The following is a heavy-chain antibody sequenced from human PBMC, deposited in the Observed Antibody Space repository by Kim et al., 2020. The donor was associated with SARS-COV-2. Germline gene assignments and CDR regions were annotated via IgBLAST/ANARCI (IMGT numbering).Heavy chain of an antibody. Sequence: YAQGFTGRFVFSLDTSVSTAYLQISSLKAADTAVYYCARGSSGWYLYFDYWGHGTLVTVSS. V-gene: IGHV7-4-1*02. D-gene: IGHD6-19*01. J-gene: IGHJ4*01. CDR3: ARGSSGWYLYFDY.